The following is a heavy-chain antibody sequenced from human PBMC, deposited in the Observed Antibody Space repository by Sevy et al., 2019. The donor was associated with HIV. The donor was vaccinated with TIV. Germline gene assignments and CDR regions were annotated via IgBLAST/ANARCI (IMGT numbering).Heavy chain of an antibody. Sequence: ASVKVSCKASGYTFTSYDINWVRQATGQGLEWMGWLNPNRGNTGYAQKFQGRVTMTRNTSISTAYMELSSLRSEDTAVYYCASRQYSSYYYYYGMDVWAQGTMVTVSS. V-gene: IGHV1-8*01. CDR2: LNPNRGNT. CDR3: ASRQYSSYYYYYGMDV. D-gene: IGHD6-13*01. CDR1: GYTFTSYD. J-gene: IGHJ6*02.